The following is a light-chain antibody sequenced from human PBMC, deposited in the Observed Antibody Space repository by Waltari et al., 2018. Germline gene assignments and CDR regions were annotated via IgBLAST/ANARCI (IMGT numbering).Light chain of an antibody. Sequence: DIQMTQSPSSVPASVGDRVSISCRASQDVRTWLAWYQQKPGKPPNLLIYGSSTLQSGVPSRFSGSGSGTDFTLTINGLQPEDFASYFCQQTDSFPLTFGGGTKVEIK. CDR2: GSS. V-gene: IGKV1-12*01. J-gene: IGKJ4*01. CDR1: QDVRTW. CDR3: QQTDSFPLT.